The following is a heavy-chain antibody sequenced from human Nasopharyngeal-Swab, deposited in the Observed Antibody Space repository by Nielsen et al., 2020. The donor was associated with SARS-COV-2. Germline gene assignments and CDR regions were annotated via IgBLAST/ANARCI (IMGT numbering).Heavy chain of an antibody. V-gene: IGHV3-48*02. CDR1: GFTFSSYS. Sequence: GESLKISCAASGFTFSSYSMNWVRQAPGKGLEWVSYISSSSSTIYYADSVKGRFTISRDNAKNSLYLQMNSLRDEDTAVYYCAKGRYYYGSGSYYFDYWGQGTLVTVSS. CDR2: ISSSSSTI. J-gene: IGHJ4*02. CDR3: AKGRYYYGSGSYYFDY. D-gene: IGHD3-10*01.